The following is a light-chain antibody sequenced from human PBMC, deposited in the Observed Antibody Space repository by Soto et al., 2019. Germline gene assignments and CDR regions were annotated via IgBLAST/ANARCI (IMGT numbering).Light chain of an antibody. CDR1: SGDVGSYNR. J-gene: IGLJ1*01. Sequence: QSVLTQPPSVSGSPGQSVAISCPGTSGDVGSYNRVSWYQQPPGTAPKLMIYDVSNRPSGVPDRFSGSKSGNTASLTISGLQAEDEADYYCSSYTTSSTYVFGTGTKVTVL. V-gene: IGLV2-18*02. CDR2: DVS. CDR3: SSYTTSSTYV.